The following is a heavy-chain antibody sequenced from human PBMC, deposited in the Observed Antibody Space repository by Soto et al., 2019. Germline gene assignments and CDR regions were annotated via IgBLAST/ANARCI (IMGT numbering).Heavy chain of an antibody. CDR1: GFTFSTYA. Sequence: GGSLRLSCAASGFTFSTYAMNFVRQAPGKGLEWVSYISSSSSYIYYADSVKGRFTISRDNAKSSLYLQMNSLRAEDTAVYYCARDHFSYSTSSPIAYWGQGTLVTVSS. CDR3: ARDHFSYSTSSPIAY. CDR2: ISSSSSYI. J-gene: IGHJ4*02. V-gene: IGHV3-21*01. D-gene: IGHD6-6*01.